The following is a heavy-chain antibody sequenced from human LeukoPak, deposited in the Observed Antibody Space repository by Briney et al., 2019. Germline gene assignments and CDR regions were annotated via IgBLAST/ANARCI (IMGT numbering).Heavy chain of an antibody. J-gene: IGHJ1*01. D-gene: IGHD3-22*01. CDR1: GFNFNNYY. CDR2: ISSSATNI. V-gene: IGHV3-11*01. Sequence: PGGSLRLSCATSGFNFNNYYMSWIRQAPGKGLEWLSYISSSATNIQYADSVKGRFTISRDNAKNSAYLQMDSLRGEDTAVYYCARVDFYYDSNAYVGEYFLHWGQGTLVTVSS. CDR3: ARVDFYYDSNAYVGEYFLH.